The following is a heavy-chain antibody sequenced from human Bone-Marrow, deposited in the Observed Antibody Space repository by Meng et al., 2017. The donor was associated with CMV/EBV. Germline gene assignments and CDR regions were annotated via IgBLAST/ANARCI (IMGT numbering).Heavy chain of an antibody. CDR2: CDSGDT. V-gene: IGHV4-38-2*01. J-gene: IGHJ6*02. CDR1: GHSISSDYF. CDR3: VRHIIVVPARGYGVDV. D-gene: IGHD2-2*01. Sequence: GSLRLSCHVSGHSISSDYFWGWVRQSPGTGLEWVGICDSGDTFYNPSLKGRVAISVDTSANQFSLTLRSVTAADTAVYYCVRHIIVVPARGYGVDVWGQGTTVTVSS.